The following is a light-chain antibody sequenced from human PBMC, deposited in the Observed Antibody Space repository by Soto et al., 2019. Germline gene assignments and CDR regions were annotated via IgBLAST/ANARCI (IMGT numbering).Light chain of an antibody. CDR2: GAS. CDR1: QSVSSSC. V-gene: IGKV3-20*01. J-gene: IGKJ1*01. Sequence: EIVLTQSPGTLSLATGERATLSCRASQSVSSSCLAWYQQKPGQAPRLLIYGASSRATGIPDRFSGSGSGTDFTLTISRLEPEDFAVNYCQQYCSSPETFGQGTKVEIK. CDR3: QQYCSSPET.